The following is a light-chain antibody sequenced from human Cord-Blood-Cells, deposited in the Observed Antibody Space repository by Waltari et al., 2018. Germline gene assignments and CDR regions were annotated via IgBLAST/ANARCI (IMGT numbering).Light chain of an antibody. CDR2: KDS. Sequence: SYELTQPPSVSVSPGQTARITCSGDALQKQYAYWYQQKPGQAPVLVIHKDSGRPSGIPERFSGSSSGKTVTLTISGVQAEDEADYYCQSADSSGTYVVFGGGTKLTVL. CDR3: QSADSSGTYVV. J-gene: IGLJ2*01. V-gene: IGLV3-25*03. CDR1: ALQKQY.